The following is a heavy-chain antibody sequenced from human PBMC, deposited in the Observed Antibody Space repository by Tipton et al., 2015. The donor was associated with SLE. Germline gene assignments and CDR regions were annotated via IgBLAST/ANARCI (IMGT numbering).Heavy chain of an antibody. V-gene: IGHV3-48*01. CDR3: ARAPHLGYCVSNDSYTGLDQ. CDR2: ISSSSKTI. D-gene: IGHD2-2*02. J-gene: IGHJ4*02. Sequence: GSLRLSCAASGFTFSNYGMHWVRQAPGKGLEWVSYISSSSKTIYYADSVKGQFTISRDNAKNSLYLQMNNLRAEDTAVYYCARAPHLGYCVSNDSYTGLDQWGQGTLVTVSS. CDR1: GFTFSNYG.